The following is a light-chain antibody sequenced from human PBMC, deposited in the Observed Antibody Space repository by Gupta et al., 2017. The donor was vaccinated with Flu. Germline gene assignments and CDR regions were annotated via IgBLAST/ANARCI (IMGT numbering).Light chain of an antibody. V-gene: IGKV3-11*01. Sequence: EIVLTQSPATLSLSPGERATLSCRASQSVSSHLAWYQHKPGQAPRLLIYDASNRATGIPARFSGSGSGTDFTLTISSLEPEDFAIYYCHQRSNWPLSFGGGTQVEIK. J-gene: IGKJ4*01. CDR2: DAS. CDR3: HQRSNWPLS. CDR1: QSVSSH.